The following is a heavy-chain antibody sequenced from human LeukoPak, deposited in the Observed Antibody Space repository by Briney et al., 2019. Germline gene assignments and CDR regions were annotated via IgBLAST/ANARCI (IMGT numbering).Heavy chain of an antibody. CDR1: GLTFDDYV. V-gene: IGHV3-43*02. J-gene: IGHJ4*02. CDR3: AASSGSTPQY. D-gene: IGHD6-19*01. Sequence: GRSLRLSCVASGLTFDDYVMHWVRQAPGKCLEWVSLIRGNGINTYYADSMKGRFTISRDNSRNSLYLQMNSLRTEDTALYYCAASSGSTPQYWGQGTLVTVSS. CDR2: IRGNGINT.